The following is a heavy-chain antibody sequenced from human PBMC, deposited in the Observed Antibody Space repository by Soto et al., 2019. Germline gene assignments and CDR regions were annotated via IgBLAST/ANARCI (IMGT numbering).Heavy chain of an antibody. V-gene: IGHV4-59*01. Sequence: SETLSLTCTVSGGSISSYYWSWIRQPPGKGLEWIGYIYYSGSTNYNPSLKSRVTISVDTSKNQFSLKLSSVTAADTAVYYCARDDSSGRLDYWGQGTLVTVSS. CDR2: IYYSGST. CDR1: GGSISSYY. D-gene: IGHD3-22*01. CDR3: ARDDSSGRLDY. J-gene: IGHJ4*02.